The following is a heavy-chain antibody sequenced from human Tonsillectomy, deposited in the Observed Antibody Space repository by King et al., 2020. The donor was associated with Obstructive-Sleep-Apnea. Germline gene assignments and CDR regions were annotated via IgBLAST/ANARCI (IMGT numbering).Heavy chain of an antibody. CDR1: RFTFSCYA. CDR3: ARDLRFLEWFFDY. J-gene: IGHJ4*02. Sequence: VQLVESGGGVVQPGRFLRLSCAASRFTFSCYAMHWVRQAPGKGLEWVAVISLDGSNKYYADFVKGRFTISIDNSKNTLDLQMNSLRAEDTAVYYCARDLRFLEWFFDYWGQGTLVTVSS. CDR2: ISLDGSNK. D-gene: IGHD3-3*01. V-gene: IGHV3-30*04.